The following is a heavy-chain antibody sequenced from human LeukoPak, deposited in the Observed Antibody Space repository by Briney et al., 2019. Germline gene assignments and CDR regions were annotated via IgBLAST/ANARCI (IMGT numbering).Heavy chain of an antibody. Sequence: SETLSLTCTVSGGSISSGSYYWSWIRQPPGKGLEWLGYIYYSGSTDYNPSLMGRLTISVDTSKNQFSLTLTSVTEADTAVYYCARDYGGKLDYWGHGTLVTVSS. J-gene: IGHJ4*01. CDR1: GGSISSGSYY. D-gene: IGHD4-23*01. V-gene: IGHV4-61*01. CDR3: ARDYGGKLDY. CDR2: IYYSGST.